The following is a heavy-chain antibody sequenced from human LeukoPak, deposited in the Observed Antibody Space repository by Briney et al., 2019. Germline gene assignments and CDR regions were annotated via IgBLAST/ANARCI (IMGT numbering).Heavy chain of an antibody. D-gene: IGHD3-10*01. Sequence: SETLSLTCAVYDGSFSGSYCTWIRQPPGKGLEWIGEINHSGSANYNPSLKSRVTILLDTSKNQFSLNLSSVTAADTAVYYCARRPRGVIIKTWFDSWGQGTLVTVSS. CDR1: DGSFSGSY. V-gene: IGHV4-34*01. CDR3: ARRPRGVIIKTWFDS. CDR2: INHSGSA. J-gene: IGHJ5*01.